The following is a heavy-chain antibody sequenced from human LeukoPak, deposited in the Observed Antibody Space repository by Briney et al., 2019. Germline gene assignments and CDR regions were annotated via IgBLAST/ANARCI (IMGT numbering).Heavy chain of an antibody. Sequence: RGSLRLSCALSGLRLSTFWMGWVRHPPGKLLDWVANINQDEGETYYADSVRGRFNISRDNANNSLFLQMNSLRVEDTALYFCARLAVVGATVGFDFWGQGGLVTVSS. CDR3: ARLAVVGATVGFDF. CDR2: INQDEGET. CDR1: GLRLSTFW. J-gene: IGHJ4*02. V-gene: IGHV3-7*01. D-gene: IGHD1-26*01.